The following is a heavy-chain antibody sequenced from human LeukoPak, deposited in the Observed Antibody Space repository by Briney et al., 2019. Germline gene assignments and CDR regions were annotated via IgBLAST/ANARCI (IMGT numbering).Heavy chain of an antibody. J-gene: IGHJ6*03. CDR3: ARDSGTVTTPGVAYWYYYYYYMDV. Sequence: ASVKVSCKASGYTFTGYYMHWVRQAPGQGLEWMGWINPNSGGTNYAQKFQGRVTMTRDTSISTAYMELRSLRSDDTAVYYCARDSGTVTTPGVAYWYYYYYYMDVWGKGTTVTVSS. V-gene: IGHV1-2*02. D-gene: IGHD4-17*01. CDR1: GYTFTGYY. CDR2: INPNSGGT.